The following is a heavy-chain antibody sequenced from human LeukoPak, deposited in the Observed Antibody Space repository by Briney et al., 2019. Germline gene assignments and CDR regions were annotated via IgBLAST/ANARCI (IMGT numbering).Heavy chain of an antibody. V-gene: IGHV1-2*02. Sequence: ASVKVSCKASGYSSTDYYIYWVRQAPGQGLEWMGWIKTNSGNTNYVQKFEGRVTMTRDTSISTAYMELSSLRSDDTAVYYCATKKYSGSFYAFWGQGTLVTVSS. CDR3: ATKKYSGSFYAF. J-gene: IGHJ4*02. CDR1: GYSSTDYY. D-gene: IGHD1-26*01. CDR2: IKTNSGNT.